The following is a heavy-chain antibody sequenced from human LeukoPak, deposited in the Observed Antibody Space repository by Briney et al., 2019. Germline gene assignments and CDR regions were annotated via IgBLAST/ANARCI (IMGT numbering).Heavy chain of an antibody. CDR1: GFTVSSNY. V-gene: IGHV3-11*04. J-gene: IGHJ3*02. CDR2: ISSSGSTI. D-gene: IGHD3-10*01. CDR3: ARGRGWFGELGAFDI. Sequence: PGGSLRLSCAASGFTVSSNYMSWVRQAPGKGLEWVSYISSSGSTIYYADSVKGRFTISRDNAKNSLYLQMNSLRAEDTAVYYCARGRGWFGELGAFDIWGQGTMVTVSS.